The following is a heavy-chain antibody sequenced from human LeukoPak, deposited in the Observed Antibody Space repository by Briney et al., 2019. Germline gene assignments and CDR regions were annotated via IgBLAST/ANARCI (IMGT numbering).Heavy chain of an antibody. V-gene: IGHV3-7*01. Sequence: GGSLRLSCAAPGFTFSNSWMHWVRQAPGKGLEWVANIKQDGSEKYYVDSVKGRFTISRDNAKNSLFLQLNSLRAEDTAVYFCASETTGEFDYWGQGTLVTVSS. CDR1: GFTFSNSW. CDR3: ASETTGEFDY. CDR2: IKQDGSEK. J-gene: IGHJ4*02. D-gene: IGHD7-27*01.